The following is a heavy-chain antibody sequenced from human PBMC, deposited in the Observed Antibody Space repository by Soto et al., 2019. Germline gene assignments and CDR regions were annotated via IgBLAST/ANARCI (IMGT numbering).Heavy chain of an antibody. CDR2: IYYSGST. CDR3: ARVRRFGDTRTFDY. J-gene: IGHJ4*02. V-gene: IGHV4-59*01. D-gene: IGHD3-10*01. CDR1: CGSISSYY. Sequence: QVQLQESGPGLLTPSETLSLTCTVSCGSISSYYWSWIRQPPGKGLEWIGYIYYSGSTNYNPSLEGRVTRSVDTSKNQFPLKLSSVTAADTAVYSCARVRRFGDTRTFDYWGQGTLVTVSS.